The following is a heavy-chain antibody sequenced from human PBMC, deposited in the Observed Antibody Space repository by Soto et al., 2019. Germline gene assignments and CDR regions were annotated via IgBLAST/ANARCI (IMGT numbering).Heavy chain of an antibody. CDR3: AKSQTAVAATPHYGMDV. D-gene: IGHD2-15*01. J-gene: IGHJ6*02. CDR1: GFTFSSYA. Sequence: GGSLRLSCAASGFTFSSYAMSWVRQAPGKGLEWVSAISGSGGSTYYADSVKGRFTISRDNSKNTLYLQMNSLRAEDTAVYYCAKSQTAVAATPHYGMDVWGQGTTVTVSS. CDR2: ISGSGGST. V-gene: IGHV3-23*01.